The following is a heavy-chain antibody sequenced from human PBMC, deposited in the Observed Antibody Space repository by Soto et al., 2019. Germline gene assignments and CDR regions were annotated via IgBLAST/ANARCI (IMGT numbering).Heavy chain of an antibody. CDR3: AREGYSYGTIMNYYYYYGMDV. D-gene: IGHD5-18*01. CDR2: IIPIFGTA. CDR1: GGTFSSYA. V-gene: IGHV1-69*13. Sequence: SVKVSCQASGGTFSSYAISWVRQAPVQGLEWMGGIIPIFGTANYAQKFQGRVTITADESTSTAYMELSSLRSEDTAVYYCAREGYSYGTIMNYYYYYGMDVWGQGTTVTVSS. J-gene: IGHJ6*02.